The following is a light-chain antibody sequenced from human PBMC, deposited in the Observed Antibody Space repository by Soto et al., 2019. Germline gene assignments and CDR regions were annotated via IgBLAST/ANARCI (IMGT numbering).Light chain of an antibody. CDR3: TSYAGANTLA. J-gene: IGLJ2*01. CDR2: EVS. CDR1: SSDVGGYDY. Sequence: QSALTQPPSASGSPGQSVTISCTGTSSDVGGYDYVSWYQQHPGKAPKVMIFEVSKRPSGVPDRFSGSKSANTASLTVSGLQAEDEADYYCTSYAGANTLAFGGGTKLTVL. V-gene: IGLV2-8*01.